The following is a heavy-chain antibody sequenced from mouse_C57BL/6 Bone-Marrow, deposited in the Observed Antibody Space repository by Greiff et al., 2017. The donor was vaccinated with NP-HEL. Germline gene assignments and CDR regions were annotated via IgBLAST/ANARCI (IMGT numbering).Heavy chain of an antibody. D-gene: IGHD1-1*01. CDR3: AKQSPYGSLDY. CDR2: IWGGGGT. V-gene: IGHV2-9*01. J-gene: IGHJ2*01. CDR1: GFSLTGYG. Sequence: QVQLQQSGPGLVAPSQSLSITCTVSGFSLTGYGVDWVRQPSGKGLEWLGVIWGGGGTNYNSALMSSLSISKDNSKSQVFIKMNSLQTEDTAMYYCAKQSPYGSLDYWGQGTTLTVSS.